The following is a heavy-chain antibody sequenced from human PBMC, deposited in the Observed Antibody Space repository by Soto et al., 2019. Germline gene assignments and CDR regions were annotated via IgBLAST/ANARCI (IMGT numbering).Heavy chain of an antibody. D-gene: IGHD6-19*01. CDR3: ARQVVDGTVAGTGTFDY. CDR1: GGPISSSSYY. J-gene: IGHJ4*02. Sequence: SETLSLTCTVSGGPISSSSYYWVWIRQPPGKGLEWIGSFYYTGSTYYNPSLKSRVTISVDTSENQFSLKLSSVTAADTAVYYCARQVVDGTVAGTGTFDYWGQGTLVTVSS. CDR2: FYYTGST. V-gene: IGHV4-39*01.